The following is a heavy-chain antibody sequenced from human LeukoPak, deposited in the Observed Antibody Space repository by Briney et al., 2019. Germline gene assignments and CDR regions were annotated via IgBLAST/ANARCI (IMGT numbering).Heavy chain of an antibody. D-gene: IGHD3-16*01. J-gene: IGHJ1*01. V-gene: IGHV3-48*03. CDR1: GFTFSSYD. CDR2: ITQGGSTI. CDR3: ARSRGKYFQR. Sequence: GGSLRLSCIASGFTFSSYDMNWVRQAPGKGLQWISHITQGGSTIYYADSVKGRFTIFRDNAKSSLYLQMDSLRVEDTAIYYCARSRGKYFQRWGQGTLVTVSS.